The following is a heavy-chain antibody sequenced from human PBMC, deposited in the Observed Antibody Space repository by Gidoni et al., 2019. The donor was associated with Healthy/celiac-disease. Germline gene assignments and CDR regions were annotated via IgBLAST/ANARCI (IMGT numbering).Heavy chain of an antibody. D-gene: IGHD6-13*01. V-gene: IGHV1-69*12. Sequence: QVQLVQSGAEVKKPGSSVQVSCKASGGTFRSYAIRWVRQAPGQGLEWMGGIIPIFGTANYAQKFQGRVTITADESTSTAYMELSSLRSEDTAVYYCAREFSSSWYPNAFDIWGQGTMVTVSS. CDR3: AREFSSSWYPNAFDI. CDR2: IIPIFGTA. CDR1: GGTFRSYA. J-gene: IGHJ3*02.